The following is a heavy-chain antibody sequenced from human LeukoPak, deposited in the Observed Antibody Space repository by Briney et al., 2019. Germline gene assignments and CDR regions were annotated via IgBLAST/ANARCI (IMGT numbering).Heavy chain of an antibody. J-gene: IGHJ4*02. CDR3: AKDLAVEMATMSFDY. D-gene: IGHD5-24*01. Sequence: GGSLRLSCAASGFTFSSYGMSWVRQAPGEGLEWVSAISGSGGSTYYADSVKGRFTISRDNSKNTLYLQMNSLRAEDTAVYYCAKDLAVEMATMSFDYWGQGTLVTVSS. CDR2: ISGSGGST. CDR1: GFTFSSYG. V-gene: IGHV3-23*01.